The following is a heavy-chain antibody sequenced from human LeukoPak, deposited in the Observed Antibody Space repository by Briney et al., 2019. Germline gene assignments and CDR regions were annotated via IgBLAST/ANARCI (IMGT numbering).Heavy chain of an antibody. CDR1: GGSISSYY. D-gene: IGHD6-13*01. V-gene: IGHV4-59*01. CDR3: ARVWSWGQQLPRWYFDL. CDR2: IYYSGST. Sequence: SETLSLTCTVSGGSISSYYWSWIRQPPGKGLEWIGYIYYSGSTNYNPSLKSRVTISVDTSKNQFSLKLSSVTAADTAVYYCARVWSWGQQLPRWYFDLWGRGTLVTVSS. J-gene: IGHJ2*01.